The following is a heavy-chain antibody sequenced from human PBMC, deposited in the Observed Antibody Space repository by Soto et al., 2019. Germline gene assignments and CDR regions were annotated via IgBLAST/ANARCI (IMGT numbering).Heavy chain of an antibody. V-gene: IGHV1-8*01. CDR3: ARGVGYTSSNWFDP. D-gene: IGHD5-18*01. CDR1: GYNFTSYD. Sequence: QVQLVQSGAEVKKPGASVKVSCKASGYNFTSYDINWVRQATGQGLEWMGWMNPNSGNTGYAQTFQGRVTMTRNTSIRTAYVELSRLRSEDTAVYYCARGVGYTSSNWFDPWGQGTLVTVSS. J-gene: IGHJ5*02. CDR2: MNPNSGNT.